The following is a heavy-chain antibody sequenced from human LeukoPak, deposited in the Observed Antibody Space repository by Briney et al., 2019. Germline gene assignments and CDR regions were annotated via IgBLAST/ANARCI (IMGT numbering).Heavy chain of an antibody. J-gene: IGHJ3*02. Sequence: GGSLRLSCAASGFTVSSNYMSWVRQAPGKGLEWVSVIYSGGSTYYADSVKGRFTISRDNSKNTLYLQMNSLRTEDTAVYYCARDSGSYYFSAFDIWDQGTMVTVSS. CDR2: IYSGGST. D-gene: IGHD1-26*01. V-gene: IGHV3-53*01. CDR3: ARDSGSYYFSAFDI. CDR1: GFTVSSNY.